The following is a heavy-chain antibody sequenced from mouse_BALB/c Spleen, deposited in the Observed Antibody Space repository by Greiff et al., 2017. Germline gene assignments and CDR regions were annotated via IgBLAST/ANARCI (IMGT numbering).Heavy chain of an antibody. CDR2: LSNGGGST. CDR3: ASHAYDEVFAY. Sequence: EVMLVESGGGLVQPGGSLKLSCAASGFTFSSYTMSWVRQTPEKRLEWVAYLSNGGGSTYYPDTVTSRFTISRDNAKNTLYLQMSSLKSEATAMYYCASHAYDEVFAYWGQGTLVTVSA. J-gene: IGHJ3*01. V-gene: IGHV5-12-2*01. D-gene: IGHD2-14*01. CDR1: GFTFSSYT.